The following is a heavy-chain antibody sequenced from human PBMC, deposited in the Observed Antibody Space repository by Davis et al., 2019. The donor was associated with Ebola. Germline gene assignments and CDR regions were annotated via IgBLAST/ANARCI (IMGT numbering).Heavy chain of an antibody. J-gene: IGHJ5*02. CDR2: IYHSGST. V-gene: IGHV4-4*02. CDR1: GGSISSSNW. Sequence: SETLSLTCAVSGGSISSSNWWSWVRQHPGKGLEWIGEIYHSGSTNYNTSLKSRVTISVDKSKNQFSLKLSSVAAADTAVYYCASDSSYNWFDPWGQGTLVTVSS. CDR3: ASDSSYNWFDP.